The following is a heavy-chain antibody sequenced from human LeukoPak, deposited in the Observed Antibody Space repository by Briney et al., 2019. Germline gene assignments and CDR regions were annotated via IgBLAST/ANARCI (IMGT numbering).Heavy chain of an antibody. V-gene: IGHV3-23*01. D-gene: IGHD1-26*01. J-gene: IGHJ4*02. Sequence: GGSLRLSCAASGFTFSRSAMNWVRQAPGKGLEWVSTITDDGSSTYFADSVKGRFTISRDNSKNMLHLQMNSLRAGDTAVYYCARRNSGSYSRGFDYWGQGTLVTVSP. CDR2: ITDDGSST. CDR3: ARRNSGSYSRGFDY. CDR1: GFTFSRSA.